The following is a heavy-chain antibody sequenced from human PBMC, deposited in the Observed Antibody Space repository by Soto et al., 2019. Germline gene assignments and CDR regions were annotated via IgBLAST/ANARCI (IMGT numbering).Heavy chain of an antibody. CDR3: TRAPSKVLGDYYYGLDV. J-gene: IGHJ6*02. CDR1: SGSMSTYY. Sequence: QVQLQESGPGLVKPSETLSLTCTVSSGSMSTYYWGWIRQAPRKELEWIGHIYSSGSTSYNPSLKNRVTISVDTSRNQFSLTLSSVTAADTAVYYCTRAPSKVLGDYYYGLDVWGQGTTVTVSS. V-gene: IGHV4-59*01. CDR2: IYSSGST. D-gene: IGHD2-15*01.